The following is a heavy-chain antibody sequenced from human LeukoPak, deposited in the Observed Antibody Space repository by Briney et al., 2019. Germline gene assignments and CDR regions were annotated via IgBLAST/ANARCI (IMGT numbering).Heavy chain of an antibody. CDR3: ARDRRYCSGGSCYSDYYYGMDV. V-gene: IGHV4-31*03. CDR2: IYYSGST. J-gene: IGHJ6*02. Sequence: ASETLSLTCTVSGGSISSGDYYWSWIRQHPGKGLEWIGYIYYSGSTYYNPSLKSRVTISVDTSKNQFSLKLSSVTAADTAVYYCARDRRYCSGGSCYSDYYYGMDVWGQGTTVTVSS. CDR1: GGSISSGDYY. D-gene: IGHD2-15*01.